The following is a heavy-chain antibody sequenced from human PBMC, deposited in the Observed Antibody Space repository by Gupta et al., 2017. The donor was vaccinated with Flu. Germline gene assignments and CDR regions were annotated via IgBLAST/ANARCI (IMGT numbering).Heavy chain of an antibody. V-gene: IGHV3-72*01. Sequence: FREQFMVVRCKDIGKGLEWVCRIRNKANRYNTEYAAAVKDRFTITRNDSKSSLYMPMNSLKNEETAVYYCYRGETGPATPGRNDCWGQGTLVTVSS. CDR2: IRNKANRYNT. CDR1: FREQF. CDR3: YRGETGPATPGRNDC. J-gene: IGHJ4*02. D-gene: IGHD6-13*01.